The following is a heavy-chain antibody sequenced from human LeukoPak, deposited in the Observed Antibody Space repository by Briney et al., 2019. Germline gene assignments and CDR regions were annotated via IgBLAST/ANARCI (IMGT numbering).Heavy chain of an antibody. J-gene: IGHJ4*02. CDR1: GYTLTSYY. Sequence: ASVKVSCKASGYTLTSYYMHWVRQAPGQGLEWMGIINPSGGSTSYAQKFQGRVTMTRDMSTSTVYMELSSLRSEDTAVYYCARALGSGYDKPHLDYWGQGTLVTVSS. D-gene: IGHD5-12*01. CDR2: INPSGGST. V-gene: IGHV1-46*01. CDR3: ARALGSGYDKPHLDY.